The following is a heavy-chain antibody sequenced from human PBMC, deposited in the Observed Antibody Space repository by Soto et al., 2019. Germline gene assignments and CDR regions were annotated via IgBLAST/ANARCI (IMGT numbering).Heavy chain of an antibody. D-gene: IGHD2-2*01. V-gene: IGHV4-59*01. CDR2: IYYSGST. CDR1: GGSISSYY. J-gene: IGHJ4*02. Sequence: QVQLQESGPGLVKPSETLFLTCTVSGGSISSYYWSWIRQPPGKGLEWIGYIYYSGSTNYNPSLKSRVTISVDTSKNQFSLKLSSVTAADTAVYYCARGVSYQPLLWDFDYWGQGTLVTVSS. CDR3: ARGVSYQPLLWDFDY.